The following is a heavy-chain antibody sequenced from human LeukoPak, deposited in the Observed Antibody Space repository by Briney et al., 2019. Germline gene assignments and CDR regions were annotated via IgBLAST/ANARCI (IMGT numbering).Heavy chain of an antibody. CDR3: ARVEVNWFDP. Sequence: SETLSLTCTVSGGSISSSSYYWGWIRQPPGKGLEWIGSIYHSGSTNYNPSLKSRVTISVDKSKNQFSLKLSSVTAADTAVYYCARVEVNWFDPWGQGTLVTVSS. J-gene: IGHJ5*02. CDR1: GGSISSSSYY. CDR2: IYHSGST. V-gene: IGHV4-39*07.